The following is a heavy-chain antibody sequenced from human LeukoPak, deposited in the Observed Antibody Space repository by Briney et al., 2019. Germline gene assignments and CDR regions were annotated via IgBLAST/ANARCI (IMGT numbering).Heavy chain of an antibody. CDR1: GLTFSTYA. Sequence: GGSLRLSCAASGLTFSTYAMSWVRQAPGEGLEWVSAISGSGGSTYYADSVKGRFTISRDNSKNTLYLQMNSLRAEDTAVYYCAKDKDYGDYYYYMDVWGKGTTVTVSS. J-gene: IGHJ6*03. D-gene: IGHD4-17*01. V-gene: IGHV3-23*01. CDR2: ISGSGGST. CDR3: AKDKDYGDYYYYMDV.